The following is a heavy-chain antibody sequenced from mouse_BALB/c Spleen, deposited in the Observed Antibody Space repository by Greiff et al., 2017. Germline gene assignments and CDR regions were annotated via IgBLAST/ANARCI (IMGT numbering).Heavy chain of an antibody. J-gene: IGHJ4*01. D-gene: IGHD1-1*01. Sequence: QVQLQQSGAELVRPGVSVKISCKGSGYTFTDYAMHWVKQSHAKSLEWIGVISTYYGDASYNQKFKGKATMTVDKSSSTAYMELARLTSEDSAIYYCARNFITTVGSYAMDYWGQGTSVTVSS. CDR3: ARNFITTVGSYAMDY. CDR2: ISTYYGDA. V-gene: IGHV1S137*01. CDR1: GYTFTDYA.